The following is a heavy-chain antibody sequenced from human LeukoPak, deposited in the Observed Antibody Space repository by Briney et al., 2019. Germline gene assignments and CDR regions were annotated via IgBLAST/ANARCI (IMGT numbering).Heavy chain of an antibody. CDR3: ARDRCVVIPFDY. CDR1: GGSIGSGDYY. D-gene: IGHD2-2*01. V-gene: IGHV4-30-4*08. CDR2: IYDSGET. J-gene: IGHJ4*02. Sequence: KPSQTLSLTCTVSGGSIGSGDYYWNWIRQPPGKGLEWIGYIYDSGETYYNPSLKSRVIISLDTSKNQFYLRLSSVTASDTAVYYCARDRCVVIPFDYWGQGTLVTVSS.